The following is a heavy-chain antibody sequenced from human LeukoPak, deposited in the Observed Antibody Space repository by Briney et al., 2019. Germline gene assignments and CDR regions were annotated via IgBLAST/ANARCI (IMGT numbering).Heavy chain of an antibody. CDR1: GGSFSGYY. V-gene: IGHV4-34*01. CDR2: INHSGST. Sequence: PSETLSLTCAVYGGSFSGYYWSWIRQPPGKGLEWFGEINHSGSTNYNPSLKSRVTISVDTSKNQFSLKLSSVTAADTAVYYCARTTKRYYYGSRWFDPWGQGTLVTVSS. CDR3: ARTTKRYYYGSRWFDP. J-gene: IGHJ5*02. D-gene: IGHD3-10*01.